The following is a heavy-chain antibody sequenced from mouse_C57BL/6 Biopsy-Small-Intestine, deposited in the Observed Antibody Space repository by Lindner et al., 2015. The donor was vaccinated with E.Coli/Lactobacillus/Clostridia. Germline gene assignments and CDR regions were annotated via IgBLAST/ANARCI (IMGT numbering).Heavy chain of an antibody. CDR2: IYPNNGGT. CDR3: ARNDGSWFAY. Sequence: LQESGPELVKPGASVKISCKASGYTFTDYNMDWVKQSHGKSLEWTGYIYPNNGGTGYNQKFKSKATLTVDKSSSTAYMELHSLTSEDSAVYYCARNDGSWFAYWGQGTLVTVSA. CDR1: GYTFTDYN. D-gene: IGHD2-3*01. V-gene: IGHV1-34*02. J-gene: IGHJ3*01.